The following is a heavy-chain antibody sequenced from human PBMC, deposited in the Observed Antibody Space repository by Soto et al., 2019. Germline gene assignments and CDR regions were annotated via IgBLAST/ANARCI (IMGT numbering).Heavy chain of an antibody. CDR3: ARAQASKYGPDAFDI. CDR1: GFTFSSYD. J-gene: IGHJ3*02. V-gene: IGHV3-13*04. CDR2: IGTAGDT. D-gene: IGHD4-17*01. Sequence: PGGSLRLSCAASGFTFSSYDMHWVRQATGKGLEWVSAIGTAGDTYYPGSVKGRFTISRENAKNSLYLQMNSLRAGDTAVYYCARAQASKYGPDAFDIWGQGTMVTVSS.